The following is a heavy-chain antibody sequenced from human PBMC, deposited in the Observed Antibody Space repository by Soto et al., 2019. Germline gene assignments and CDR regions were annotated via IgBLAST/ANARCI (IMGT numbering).Heavy chain of an antibody. J-gene: IGHJ4*02. V-gene: IGHV1-18*01. Sequence: ASVKVSCKASGYTFTSYGISWVRQAPGQGLEWMGWISAYNGNTNYAQKLQGRVTMTTDTSTSTAYMELRSLRSDDTAVYYCARDFIVVVIAATHYFDYWGQGTLVTAPQ. D-gene: IGHD2-15*01. CDR2: ISAYNGNT. CDR1: GYTFTSYG. CDR3: ARDFIVVVIAATHYFDY.